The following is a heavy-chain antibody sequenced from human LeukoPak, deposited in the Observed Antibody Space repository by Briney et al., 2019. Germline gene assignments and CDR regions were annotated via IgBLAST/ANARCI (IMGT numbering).Heavy chain of an antibody. CDR1: GGSFSGYY. CDR3: ASESSPNWFDP. CDR2: INHSGST. Sequence: SETLSLTCAVYGGSFSGYYWSWIRQPPGKGLEWIGEINHSGSTNYNPSLKSRVTISVDTSKNQFSLKLSSVTAADTAVYYRASESSPNWFDPWGQGTLVTVSS. V-gene: IGHV4-34*01. J-gene: IGHJ5*02.